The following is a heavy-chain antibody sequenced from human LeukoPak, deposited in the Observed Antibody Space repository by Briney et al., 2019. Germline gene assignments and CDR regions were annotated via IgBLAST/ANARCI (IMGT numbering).Heavy chain of an antibody. Sequence: WGSPRISFGASWFTLCSYCMDWGRQGPGKGVEGVAVIWYDGSNKYYADSVKGRFTISRDNSKNTLYLQMNSLRAEDTAVYYCARDLRAVAGLIDYWGQGTLVTVSS. V-gene: IGHV3-33*01. D-gene: IGHD6-19*01. CDR2: IWYDGSNK. CDR3: ARDLRAVAGLIDY. J-gene: IGHJ4*02. CDR1: WFTLCSYC.